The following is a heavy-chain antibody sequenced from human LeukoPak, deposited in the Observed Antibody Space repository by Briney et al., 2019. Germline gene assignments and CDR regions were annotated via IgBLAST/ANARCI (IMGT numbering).Heavy chain of an antibody. CDR1: GFTFSRHW. V-gene: IGHV3-74*03. CDR3: AKALGDYSNYLYYFDY. D-gene: IGHD4-11*01. CDR2: INTDGTRT. Sequence: GGSLRLSCATSGFTFSRHWMHWVRQVPGKGLVWISCINTDGTRTTYADSVKGRFTISRDNAKNTLYLQMNSLRAEDTALYYCAKALGDYSNYLYYFDYWGQGTLVTVSS. J-gene: IGHJ4*02.